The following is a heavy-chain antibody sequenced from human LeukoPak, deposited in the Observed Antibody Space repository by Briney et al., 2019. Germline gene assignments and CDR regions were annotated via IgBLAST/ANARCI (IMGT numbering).Heavy chain of an antibody. J-gene: IGHJ3*02. D-gene: IGHD5-12*01. CDR1: GGSISSSSYY. CDR2: IYYSGST. Sequence: SSETLSLTCTVSGGSISSSSYYWGWIRQPPGKGLEWIGSIYYSGSTYYNPSLKSRVTISVDTSKNQFSLKLSSVTAADTAVYYCASFSYDRDAFDIWGQGTMVTVSS. V-gene: IGHV4-39*07. CDR3: ASFSYDRDAFDI.